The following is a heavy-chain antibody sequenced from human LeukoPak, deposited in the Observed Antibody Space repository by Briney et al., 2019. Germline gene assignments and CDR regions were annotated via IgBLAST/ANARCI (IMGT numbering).Heavy chain of an antibody. Sequence: PSETLSLTCTVSGGSISSYYWSWIRQPPGKGLEWIGYIYYSGSTNYNPSLKSRVTISVDTSKNQFSLKLSSVTATDTAVYYCARDLSGWPNWFDPWGQGTLVTVPS. CDR3: ARDLSGWPNWFDP. D-gene: IGHD6-19*01. CDR1: GGSISSYY. CDR2: IYYSGST. J-gene: IGHJ5*02. V-gene: IGHV4-59*01.